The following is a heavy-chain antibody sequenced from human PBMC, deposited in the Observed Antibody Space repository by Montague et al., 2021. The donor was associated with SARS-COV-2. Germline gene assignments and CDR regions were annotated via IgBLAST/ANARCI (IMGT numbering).Heavy chain of an antibody. CDR1: GFTFDDYC. V-gene: IGHV3-20*04. CDR3: ARDVEGFGELQVDY. CDR2: INWNGGST. Sequence: SLRLSCAASGFTFDDYCMSWVRQAPGNGLEWVSGINWNGGSTGYADSVKGRFTISRDNAKNSLYLQMNSLRAEDTALYYCARDVEGFGELQVDYWGQGTLVTVSS. D-gene: IGHD3-10*01. J-gene: IGHJ4*02.